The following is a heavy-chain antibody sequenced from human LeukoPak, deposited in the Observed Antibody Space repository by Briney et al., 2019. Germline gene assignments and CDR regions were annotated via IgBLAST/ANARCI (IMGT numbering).Heavy chain of an antibody. CDR1: GFSLSNAW. D-gene: IGHD3-22*01. V-gene: IGHV4-39*01. Sequence: GSLRLSCTASGFSLSNAWMGWVRHPPEEGLEWIGRIYYSGSNYYNTSLKSRVTISVDTSKNQFSLKLSSVTAADTAVYYCARHNYFDIGGYYYPPRLDYWGQGNLVTVSS. CDR3: ARHNYFDIGGYYYPPRLDY. J-gene: IGHJ4*02. CDR2: IYYSGSN.